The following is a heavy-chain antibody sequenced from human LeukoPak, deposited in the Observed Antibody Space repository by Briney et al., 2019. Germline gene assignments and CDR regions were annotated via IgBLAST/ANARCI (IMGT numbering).Heavy chain of an antibody. J-gene: IGHJ4*02. D-gene: IGHD5-12*01. V-gene: IGHV3-9*01. CDR1: GFTFDDYA. Sequence: GGSLRLSCAASGFTFDDYAMHWVRQAPGKGLEWVSGISWNSGHIGYADSVKGRFTISRDNAKNSLYLQMNSLRAEDTALYYCAKDIGYSGYDFGGFDYWGQGTLVTVSS. CDR2: ISWNSGHI. CDR3: AKDIGYSGYDFGGFDY.